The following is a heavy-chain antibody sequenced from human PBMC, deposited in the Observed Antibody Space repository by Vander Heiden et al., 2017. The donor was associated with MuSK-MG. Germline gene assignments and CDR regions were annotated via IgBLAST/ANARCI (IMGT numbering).Heavy chain of an antibody. CDR1: GGSIRSSFYY. V-gene: IGHV4-39*01. CDR2: IYDSGST. CDR3: LRPRYSSSHAPGHA. Sequence: QLPLQESGPGLVKPSETLSLTCTVSGGSIRSSFYYWGWIRPHPGKGLEWIGNIYDSGSTYYNPSLKSRVTISVYTAKNQFSLKLSSVTAADTAVDDCLRPRYSSSHAPGHAWGQGTLVTVSS. J-gene: IGHJ5*02. D-gene: IGHD6-13*01.